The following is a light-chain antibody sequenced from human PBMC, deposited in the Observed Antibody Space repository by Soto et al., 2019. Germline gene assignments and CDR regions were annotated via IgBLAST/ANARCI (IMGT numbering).Light chain of an antibody. V-gene: IGKV1-5*03. CDR2: KAS. CDR1: QSISSW. J-gene: IGKJ1*01. CDR3: QQYNSYST. Sequence: DIQMTQSPSTLSASVGDRVTITCRASQSISSWLAWYQQKPGKAPKLLIYKASSLESGVPSRFSGRGSRTEFTLTISSLQPDDFATYYCQQYNSYSTFGEGTKVDIK.